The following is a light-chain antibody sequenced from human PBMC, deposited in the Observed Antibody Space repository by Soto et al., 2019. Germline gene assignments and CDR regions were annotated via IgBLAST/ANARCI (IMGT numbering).Light chain of an antibody. Sequence: EVVLPQSPVTLSLCPGERATLSCRASQSVSSNLAWYQQKPGQAPRLLIYGASTRATGIPARFSGSGSGTDFTLTISSLEPEDFAVYYCQQRSNWPITFGQGTRLEIK. J-gene: IGKJ5*01. CDR2: GAS. CDR3: QQRSNWPIT. V-gene: IGKV3-11*01. CDR1: QSVSSN.